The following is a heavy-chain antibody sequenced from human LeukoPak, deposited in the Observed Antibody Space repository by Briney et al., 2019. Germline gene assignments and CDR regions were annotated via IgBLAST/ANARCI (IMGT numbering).Heavy chain of an antibody. D-gene: IGHD6-13*01. CDR3: VRGGSSSWPYYYYYMDV. CDR2: SYYSGIT. Sequence: SETLSLTCTVSGGSISSSSYYWSWIRQPPGKGLEWIGHSYYSGITNYNPSLKSRVTISVDTSKNQFSLRLSSVTAADTAVYYCVRGGSSSWPYYYYYMDVWGKGTTVTVSS. J-gene: IGHJ6*03. V-gene: IGHV4-61*01. CDR1: GGSISSSSYY.